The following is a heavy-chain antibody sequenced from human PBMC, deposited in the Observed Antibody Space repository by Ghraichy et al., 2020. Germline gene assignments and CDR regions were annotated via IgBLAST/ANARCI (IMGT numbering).Heavy chain of an antibody. CDR2: IIPIFGIA. CDR3: ARNYNWNEGWFDP. V-gene: IGHV1-69*10. CDR1: GGTFSSYD. D-gene: IGHD1-20*01. J-gene: IGHJ5*02. Sequence: SVKVSCKASGGTFSSYDISWVRQAPGQGLEWMGGIIPIFGIANYAQKFQGRVTITADKSTSTAYMELSSLRSEDTAVYYCARNYNWNEGWFDPWGQGTLVTVSS.